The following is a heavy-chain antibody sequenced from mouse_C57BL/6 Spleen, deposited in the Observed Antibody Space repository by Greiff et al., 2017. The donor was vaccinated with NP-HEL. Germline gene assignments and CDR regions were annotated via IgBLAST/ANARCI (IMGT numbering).Heavy chain of an antibody. D-gene: IGHD2-1*01. V-gene: IGHV1-54*01. CDR2: INPGSGGT. CDR3: ARAATMAPFDY. CDR1: GYAFTNYL. J-gene: IGHJ2*01. Sequence: QVQLQQSGAELVRPGTSVKVSCKASGYAFTNYLIEWVKQRPGQGLEWIGVINPGSGGTNYNEKFKGKATLTADKSSSTAYMQLSSLTSEDSAVYFCARAATMAPFDYWGQGTTLTVSS.